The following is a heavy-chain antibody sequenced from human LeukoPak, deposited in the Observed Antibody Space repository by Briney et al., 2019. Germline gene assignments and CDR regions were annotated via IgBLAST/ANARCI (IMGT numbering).Heavy chain of an antibody. J-gene: IGHJ4*02. Sequence: SETLSLTCAVSGYSISSGDYWGWIRQPPGKELEWIGSIYHSGSTYYNPSVKSRVTISVDTSKNQFSLKLSSVTAADTAVYYCARSNYDFWSGYCDYWGQGTLVTVSS. CDR3: ARSNYDFWSGYCDY. D-gene: IGHD3-3*01. CDR1: GYSISSGDY. V-gene: IGHV4-38-2*01. CDR2: IYHSGST.